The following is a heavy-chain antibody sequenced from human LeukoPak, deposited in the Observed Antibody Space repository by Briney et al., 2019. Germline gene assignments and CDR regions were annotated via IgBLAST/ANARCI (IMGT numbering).Heavy chain of an antibody. CDR2: IHYSGST. Sequence: SETLSLTCTVSGDSISTYYWSWIRQPPGKGLEWIGYIHYSGSTDYSPSLKSRVTISVDTSKNQLSLKLRSVTAADTAVYYYAREYSSFEYWGPGTLVTVSS. CDR3: AREYSSFEY. CDR1: GDSISTYY. D-gene: IGHD6-13*01. J-gene: IGHJ4*02. V-gene: IGHV4-59*01.